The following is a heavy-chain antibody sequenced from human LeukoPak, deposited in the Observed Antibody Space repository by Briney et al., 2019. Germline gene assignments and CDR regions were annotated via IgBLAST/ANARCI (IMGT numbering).Heavy chain of an antibody. CDR2: INQDGTER. Sequence: GGSLRLSCAASVFSFSTYWMSWVRQAPGKGLEWVANINQDGTERYLVDPVKGRFTISRDNGKNSVFLQMNSLRDEDTAVYYCTRTLAARSFYFDYWGRGTLVTVSS. D-gene: IGHD3-10*01. CDR3: TRTLAARSFYFDY. CDR1: VFSFSTYW. J-gene: IGHJ4*02. V-gene: IGHV3-7*01.